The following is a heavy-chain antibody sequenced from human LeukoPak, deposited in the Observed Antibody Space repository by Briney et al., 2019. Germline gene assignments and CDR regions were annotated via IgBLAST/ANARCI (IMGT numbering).Heavy chain of an antibody. J-gene: IGHJ4*02. CDR2: IKQDGSEK. CDR3: ARDSAGNDY. CDR1: GFTFSTYW. V-gene: IGHV3-7*01. Sequence: GGSLRLSCAASGFTFSTYWMSWVRQAPGKGLEWVANIKQDGSEKYYVDSVKGRFTISRDNAKNSLYLQMNILRAEDTAMNYCARDSAGNDYWGQGTLVTVSS. D-gene: IGHD6-13*01.